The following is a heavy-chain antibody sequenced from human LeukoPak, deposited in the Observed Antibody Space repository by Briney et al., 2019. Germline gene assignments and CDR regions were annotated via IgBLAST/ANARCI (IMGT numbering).Heavy chain of an antibody. V-gene: IGHV3-23*01. CDR1: GFTFSSYG. CDR2: ISGSDFT. J-gene: IGHJ4*02. Sequence: GGTLRLSCAASGFTFSSYGMSWVRQAPGKGLEWVSSISGSDFTYYADSVKGRFTLSRDISKNTLYLQMNSLGAEDTAVYYCAKSQDYYDSRGYYYVHFDYWGQGTLVTVSS. D-gene: IGHD3-22*01. CDR3: AKSQDYYDSRGYYYVHFDY.